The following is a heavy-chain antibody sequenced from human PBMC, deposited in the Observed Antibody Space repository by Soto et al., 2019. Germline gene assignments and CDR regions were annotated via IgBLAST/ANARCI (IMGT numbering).Heavy chain of an antibody. CDR2: INPNSGGT. Sequence: ASVKVSCKASGYTFTGYYMHWVRQAPGQGLEWMGWINPNSGGTNYAQKFQGWVTMTRDTSISTAYMELSRLRSDDTAVYYCARDRHCSSTSCYYFDYWGQGTLVTVSS. V-gene: IGHV1-2*04. CDR3: ARDRHCSSTSCYYFDY. D-gene: IGHD2-2*01. CDR1: GYTFTGYY. J-gene: IGHJ4*02.